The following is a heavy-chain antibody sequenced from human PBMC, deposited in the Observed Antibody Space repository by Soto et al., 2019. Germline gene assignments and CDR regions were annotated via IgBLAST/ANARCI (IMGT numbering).Heavy chain of an antibody. CDR2: IFWDDDK. D-gene: IGHD3-3*01. Sequence: SGPTLVNPTQTLTLTCTFSGFLLSTSGVAVGWIRQAPRKAPEWLAFIFWDDDKRYSPSLENRLTITKDTSKNRVVLTMTNMDPVDTATYYCARIFDFWSGYYFSYWGRGTLVTVS. V-gene: IGHV2-5*02. J-gene: IGHJ4*02. CDR1: GFLLSTSGVA. CDR3: ARIFDFWSGYYFSY.